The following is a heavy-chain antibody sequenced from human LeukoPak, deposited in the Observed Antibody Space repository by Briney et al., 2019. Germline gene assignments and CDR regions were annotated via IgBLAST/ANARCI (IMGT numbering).Heavy chain of an antibody. CDR3: AKFAITMIVVVSTFDY. Sequence: GGSLRLSCEASEFTFSDYGMNWVRQAPGKGLEWVSYISRSGRTIYYADSVKGRFTISRDNAKNSLYLQMNSLRAEDTAVYYCAKFAITMIVVVSTFDYWGQGTLVTVSS. D-gene: IGHD3-22*01. CDR1: EFTFSDYG. J-gene: IGHJ4*02. V-gene: IGHV3-48*01. CDR2: ISRSGRTI.